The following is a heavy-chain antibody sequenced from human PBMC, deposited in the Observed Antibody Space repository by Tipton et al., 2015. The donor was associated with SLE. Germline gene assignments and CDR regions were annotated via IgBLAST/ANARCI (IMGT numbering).Heavy chain of an antibody. V-gene: IGHV4-34*01. D-gene: IGHD1-26*01. CDR1: GGSFSGYY. CDR3: APRGEVGATNWFDP. CDR2: INHSGST. Sequence: GLVKPSETLSLTCAVYGGSFSGYYWSWIRQPPGKGLEWIGEINHSGSTNYNPSLKSRVTLSVNTSKNQFSLKLSSVTAADTAVYYCAPRGEVGATNWFDPWGQGTLVTVSS. J-gene: IGHJ5*02.